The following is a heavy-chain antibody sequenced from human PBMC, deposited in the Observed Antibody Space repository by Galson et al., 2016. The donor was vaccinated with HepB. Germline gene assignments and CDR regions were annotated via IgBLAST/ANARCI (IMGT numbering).Heavy chain of an antibody. Sequence: SLRLSCAASGFTFSTYDMHWVRQPTGKGLEWVAAIGNGGDTFYPGSVKGRFTVSRENAKNSLYLQLNSLTTEDTAVYYCARVHTYYYYGLDVWGQGTTVTVSS. CDR1: GFTFSTYD. V-gene: IGHV3-13*01. CDR3: ARVHTYYYYGLDV. J-gene: IGHJ6*02. CDR2: IGNGGDT.